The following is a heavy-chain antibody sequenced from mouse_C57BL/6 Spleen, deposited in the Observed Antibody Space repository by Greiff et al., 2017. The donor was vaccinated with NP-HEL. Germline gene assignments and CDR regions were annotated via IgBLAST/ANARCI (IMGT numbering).Heavy chain of an antibody. V-gene: IGHV2-2*01. CDR3: ARNLDYYGRGLAY. CDR2: IWSGGST. D-gene: IGHD1-1*01. J-gene: IGHJ3*01. CDR1: GFSLTSYG. Sequence: QVQLKESGPGLVQPSQSLSITCTVSGFSLTSYGVHWVRQSPGKGLEWLGVIWSGGSTDYNAAFISRLSISKDNSKSQVFFKMNSLQADDTAIYYCARNLDYYGRGLAYWGQGTLVTVSA.